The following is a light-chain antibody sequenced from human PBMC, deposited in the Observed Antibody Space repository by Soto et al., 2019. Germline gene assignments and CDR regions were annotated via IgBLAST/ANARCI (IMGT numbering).Light chain of an antibody. Sequence: QSVLTQPPSVSEAPGQRVTISCTGSSSNIGAGYDVHWYHQLPGTAPKLLIYGNNNRPSGVSDRFSGSRSGTSASLAITGLQAEDEADYYCQSYDSSLSVWVFGGGTKVTVL. CDR2: GNN. V-gene: IGLV1-40*01. J-gene: IGLJ3*02. CDR3: QSYDSSLSVWV. CDR1: SSNIGAGYD.